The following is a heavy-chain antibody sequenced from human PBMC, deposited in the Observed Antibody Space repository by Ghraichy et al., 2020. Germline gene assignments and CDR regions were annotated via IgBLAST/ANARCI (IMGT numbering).Heavy chain of an antibody. J-gene: IGHJ3*02. Sequence: SETLSLTCTVSGGSISSYYWSWIRQPPGKGLEWIGYIYYSGSTNYNPSLKSRVTISVDTSKNQFSLKLSSVTAADTAVYYCARVRQQYDAFDIWGQGTMVTVSS. CDR2: IYYSGST. CDR3: ARVRQQYDAFDI. CDR1: GGSISSYY. V-gene: IGHV4-59*01. D-gene: IGHD6-13*01.